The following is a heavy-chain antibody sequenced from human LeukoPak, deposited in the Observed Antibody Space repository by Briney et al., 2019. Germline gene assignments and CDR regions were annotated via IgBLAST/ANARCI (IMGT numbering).Heavy chain of an antibody. CDR3: ARDGAIAAAGTGFDY. CDR1: GFTFRTYW. V-gene: IGHV3-7*01. D-gene: IGHD6-13*01. Sequence: GGSLRLSCAASGFTFRTYWMSWVRQAPGKGLEWVASIKRDASEKYYVDSVKGRFTISRDNAKNSLYLQMNSLRAEDTAVYYCARDGAIAAAGTGFDYWGQGTLVTVSS. CDR2: IKRDASEK. J-gene: IGHJ4*02.